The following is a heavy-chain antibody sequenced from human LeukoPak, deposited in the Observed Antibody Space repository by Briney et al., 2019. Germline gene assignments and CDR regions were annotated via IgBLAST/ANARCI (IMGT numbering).Heavy chain of an antibody. CDR2: IYYSGST. J-gene: IGHJ4*02. V-gene: IGHV4-31*03. CDR1: GGSISSGGYY. D-gene: IGHD1-26*01. CDR3: AIVVGATIWY. Sequence: SETLSLTCTVSGGSISSGGYYWSWIRQHPGMGPEWIGYIYYSGSTYYNPSLKSRVTISVGTSKNQFSLKLSSVTAADTAVYYCAIVVGATIWYWGQGTLVTVSS.